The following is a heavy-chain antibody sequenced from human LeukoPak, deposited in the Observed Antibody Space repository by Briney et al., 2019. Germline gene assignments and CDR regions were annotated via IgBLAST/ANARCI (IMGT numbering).Heavy chain of an antibody. CDR1: GFTFSSYG. V-gene: IGHV3-33*01. Sequence: GGSLRLSCAASGFTFSSYGMHWVRQAPGKGLEWMAVIWYDGSNKYYADSVKGRFTISRDNSKNTLYLQMNSLKTEDTAVYYCTTRRQDGCWGQGTLVTVS. CDR2: IWYDGSNK. D-gene: IGHD1-14*01. CDR3: TTRRQDGC. J-gene: IGHJ4*02.